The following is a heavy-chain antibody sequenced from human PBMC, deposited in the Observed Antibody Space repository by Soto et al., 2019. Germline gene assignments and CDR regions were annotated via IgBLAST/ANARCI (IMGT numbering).Heavy chain of an antibody. CDR1: GFNLSHPW. CDR2: IKSKTDGGTA. V-gene: IGHV3-15*01. Sequence: LRLSCVASGFNLSHPWMTWVRQAAGKGLEWVGRIKSKTDGGTADYAAPVKGRATISRDDSKNTVYLQMNSLKTEDTAVYYCTTGIYYDILTGYHNVDYWGQGALVTVSS. CDR3: TTGIYYDILTGYHNVDY. D-gene: IGHD3-9*01. J-gene: IGHJ4*02.